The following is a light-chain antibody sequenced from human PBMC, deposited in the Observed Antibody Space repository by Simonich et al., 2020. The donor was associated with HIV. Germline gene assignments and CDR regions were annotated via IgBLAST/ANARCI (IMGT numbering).Light chain of an antibody. CDR2: EAS. Sequence: EIVMTQSPATLSVSPGERATLSCRASQSVSSNLAWYQQKPGQAPRLLIYEASTRATGIPARFSGSGSGTEFTLTISSMQSEDFAVYYCQQYNNWSYTFGQGTKLEIK. CDR1: QSVSSN. CDR3: QQYNNWSYT. J-gene: IGKJ2*01. V-gene: IGKV3-15*01.